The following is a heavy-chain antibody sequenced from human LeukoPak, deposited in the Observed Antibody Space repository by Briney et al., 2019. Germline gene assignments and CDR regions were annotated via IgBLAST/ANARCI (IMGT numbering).Heavy chain of an antibody. V-gene: IGHV3-74*01. CDR2: INGDGRNI. CDR1: GFTFSSYW. CDR3: ARDSGRLGELSLPFPDV. J-gene: IGHJ6*02. D-gene: IGHD3-16*02. Sequence: PGGSLRLSCVASGFTFSSYWMHWVRQDPRKGLVWVSRINGDGRNINYADSVRGRFTISRDNAKNSLYLQMNSLRAEDTAVYYCARDSGRLGELSLPFPDVWGQGTTVTVSS.